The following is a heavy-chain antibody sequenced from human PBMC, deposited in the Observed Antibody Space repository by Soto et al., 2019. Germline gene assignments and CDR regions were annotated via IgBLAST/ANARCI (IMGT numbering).Heavy chain of an antibody. D-gene: IGHD6-13*01. V-gene: IGHV1-69*12. CDR1: GGTFSSYA. CDR3: AREGGVQHLGGSALDI. CDR2: IIPIFGTA. Sequence: QVQLVQSGAEVKKPGSSVKVSCKASGGTFSSYAISWVRQAPGQGLEWMGGIIPIFGTANYAQKFQGRVTMTAEESKSRADMGLSSLRSEDPGVYYCAREGGVQHLGGSALDIWGQGAMVTVSS. J-gene: IGHJ3*02.